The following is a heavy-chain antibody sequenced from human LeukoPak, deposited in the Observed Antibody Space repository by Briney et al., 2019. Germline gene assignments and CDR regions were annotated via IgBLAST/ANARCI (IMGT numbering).Heavy chain of an antibody. CDR3: ARRYCSGGSCYPDY. CDR1: GYRFTSYW. Sequence: GESLKISCKGSGYRFTSYWMGWVRQMPGKGLEWMGIIYRGDSETRYSPSVQGQVTISADKSISTAYLQWSSLKASDTGMYYCARRYCSGGSCYPDYWGQGTLVTVSS. CDR2: IYRGDSET. D-gene: IGHD2-15*01. J-gene: IGHJ4*02. V-gene: IGHV5-51*01.